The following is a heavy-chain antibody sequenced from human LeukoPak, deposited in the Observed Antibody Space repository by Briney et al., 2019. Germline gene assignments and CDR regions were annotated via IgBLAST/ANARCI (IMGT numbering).Heavy chain of an antibody. J-gene: IGHJ6*02. CDR3: AKGILRYFDWFSYYYYGMDV. D-gene: IGHD3-9*01. V-gene: IGHV3-9*01. CDR1: GFTFDDYA. CDR2: ISWNSGSI. Sequence: GGSLRLSCAASGFTFDDYAMHWVRQAPGKGLEWVSGISWNSGSIGYADSVKGRFTISRDNAKNSLYLQMNSLRAEDTALYHCAKGILRYFDWFSYYYYGMDVWGQGTTVTVSS.